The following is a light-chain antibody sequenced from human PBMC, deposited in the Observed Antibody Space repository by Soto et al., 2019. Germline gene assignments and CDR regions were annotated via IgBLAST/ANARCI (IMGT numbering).Light chain of an antibody. CDR3: QQSSSIPHT. CDR1: QSIAKY. Sequence: DIQMTQSPSSLSASAGDRVTITCRASQSIAKYLNWYQQKPGKAPKLLIYAGSSLQSGVPSRFSGSGSGTDFTLIISSLQPEDFATYYCQQSSSIPHTFGPGTKVDIK. J-gene: IGKJ3*01. CDR2: AGS. V-gene: IGKV1-39*01.